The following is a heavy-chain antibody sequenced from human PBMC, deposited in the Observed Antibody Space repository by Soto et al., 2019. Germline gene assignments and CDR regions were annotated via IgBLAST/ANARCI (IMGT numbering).Heavy chain of an antibody. CDR3: AKDQPAAMHYYYGMDV. J-gene: IGHJ6*02. Sequence: QVQLVESGGGVVQPGRSLRLSCAASGFTFSSYGMHWVRQAPGKGLEWVAVISYDGSNKYYADSVKGRFTISRDNSKNTLYLQMNSLRAEDTAVYYCAKDQPAAMHYYYGMDVWGQGTTVTVSS. CDR1: GFTFSSYG. CDR2: ISYDGSNK. V-gene: IGHV3-30*18. D-gene: IGHD2-2*01.